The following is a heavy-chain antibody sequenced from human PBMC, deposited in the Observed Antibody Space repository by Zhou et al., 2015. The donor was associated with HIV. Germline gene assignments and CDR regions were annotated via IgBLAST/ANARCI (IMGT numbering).Heavy chain of an antibody. D-gene: IGHD1-26*01. J-gene: IGHJ3*02. CDR1: GGTFSGSE. V-gene: IGHV1-69*01. Sequence: QVQLVQSGTEVKKPGSSVKVSCKTSGGTFSGSEISWVRQGPGQGLEWMGEITPLFDIVNYAQKFRGRITITADEATSTAYMELSSLRSEDAAVYYCARNTGNYNYAFDMWGQGTMVIVSS. CDR2: ITPLFDIV. CDR3: ARNTGNYNYAFDM.